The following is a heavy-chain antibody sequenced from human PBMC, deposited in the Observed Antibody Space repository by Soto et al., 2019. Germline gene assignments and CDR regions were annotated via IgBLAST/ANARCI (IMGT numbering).Heavy chain of an antibody. J-gene: IGHJ6*02. V-gene: IGHV3-30*18. Sequence: QVQLVESGGGVVQPGRSLRLSCAASGFTFSSYGMHWVRQAPGKGLEWVAVISYDGSNKYYADSVKGRFTISRDNSKNTLYLQMNSLRAEDTAVYYCAKHDYSNPYYYYYGMHVWGQGTTVTVSS. CDR2: ISYDGSNK. CDR1: GFTFSSYG. D-gene: IGHD4-4*01. CDR3: AKHDYSNPYYYYYGMHV.